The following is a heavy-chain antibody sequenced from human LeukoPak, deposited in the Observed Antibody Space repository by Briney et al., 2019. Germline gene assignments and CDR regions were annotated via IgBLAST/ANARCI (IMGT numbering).Heavy chain of an antibody. CDR3: AKVAALAGFDAFYFDY. CDR2: IRYDGSNK. J-gene: IGHJ4*02. CDR1: GFTFSSYG. D-gene: IGHD6-13*01. V-gene: IGHV3-30*02. Sequence: GGSLRLSCAASGFTFSSYGMHWVRQAPGKGLEWVAFIRYDGSNKYYADSVKGRFTISRDNSKNTLYLQMNSLRAEDTAVYYCAKVAALAGFDAFYFDYWGQGTLATVSS.